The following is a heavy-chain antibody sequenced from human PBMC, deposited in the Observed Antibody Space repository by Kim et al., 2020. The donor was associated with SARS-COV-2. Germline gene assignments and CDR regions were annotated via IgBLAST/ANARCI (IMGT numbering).Heavy chain of an antibody. Sequence: SQTLSLTCAISGDSVSSKNAAWNWIRQSPSRGLEWLGRTYYRSKWYNDYAVSVKSRIIINPDTPKNHFSLQLNSVTPEDTAVYFCARGSGYLDYWGQGTLVTVSS. CDR1: GDSVSSKNAA. J-gene: IGHJ4*02. CDR3: ARGSGYLDY. D-gene: IGHD3-3*01. CDR2: TYYRSKWYN. V-gene: IGHV6-1*01.